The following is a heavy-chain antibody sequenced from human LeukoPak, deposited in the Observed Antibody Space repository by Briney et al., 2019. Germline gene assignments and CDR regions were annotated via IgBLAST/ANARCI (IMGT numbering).Heavy chain of an antibody. V-gene: IGHV4-34*01. D-gene: IGHD5-18*01. J-gene: IGHJ3*02. CDR2: INHDGST. Sequence: KPSETLSLTCTVSGGSFSGYYWSWIRQPPGRGLEWIGEINHDGSTNYNPSLKSRVTISVDTSKNQFSLRLSSVTAADTAVYSCARGRGYNAFDIWGQGTMVTVSS. CDR1: GGSFSGYY. CDR3: ARGRGYNAFDI.